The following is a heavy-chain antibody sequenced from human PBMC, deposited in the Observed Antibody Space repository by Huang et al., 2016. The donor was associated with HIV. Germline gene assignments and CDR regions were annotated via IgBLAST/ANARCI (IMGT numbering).Heavy chain of an antibody. V-gene: IGHV4-34*02. CDR3: ARDATKNPRGWFDP. D-gene: IGHD3-10*01. Sequence: QVHLQQWGAGLLKSAETLSLTCTVYGGSLSGYYWSWPRQTPGKGLEWIGEINHLGSTNYNPSLKSRVSISMDGSKKQFSLKLRSISDADTAVYFCARDATKNPRGWFDPWGQGTLVTVSS. J-gene: IGHJ5*02. CDR2: INHLGST. CDR1: GGSLSGYY.